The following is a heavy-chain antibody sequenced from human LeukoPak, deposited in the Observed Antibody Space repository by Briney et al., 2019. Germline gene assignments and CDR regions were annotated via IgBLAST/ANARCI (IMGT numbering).Heavy chain of an antibody. D-gene: IGHD5-18*01. Sequence: SETLSLTCTVSGGSISSYYWSWIRQPPGKGLDWIGYIYYSGSTNYNPSLKSRVTISVDTSKNQFSLKLSSVTAADTAVYYRALDSYGLNWFDPWGQGTLVTVSS. CDR2: IYYSGST. CDR1: GGSISSYY. CDR3: ALDSYGLNWFDP. J-gene: IGHJ5*02. V-gene: IGHV4-59*01.